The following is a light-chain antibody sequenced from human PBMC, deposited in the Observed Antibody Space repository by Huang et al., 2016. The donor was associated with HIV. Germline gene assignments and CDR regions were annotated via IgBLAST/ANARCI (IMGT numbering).Light chain of an antibody. J-gene: IGKJ1*01. V-gene: IGKV3-15*01. Sequence: EIVMTQSPATLSVSPGARATLPCRASQTVSDHLAWFQQRPGQPPRLLISGGSTRASGTPARFSGSRSGTVFGLVISNLQPEDFAVYYCQQYNTWPRTFGQGTRVEIQ. CDR2: GGS. CDR1: QTVSDH. CDR3: QQYNTWPRT.